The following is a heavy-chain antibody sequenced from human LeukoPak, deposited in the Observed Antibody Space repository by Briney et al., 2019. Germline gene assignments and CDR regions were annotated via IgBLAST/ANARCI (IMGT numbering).Heavy chain of an antibody. CDR2: LSYTGST. V-gene: IGHV4-59*08. J-gene: IGHJ4*02. Sequence: SETLSLTCAVNGESFSGYYWSWIRQPPGKGLEWIGYLSYTGSTNYNPSLKSRVTISGDTSKNPFSLKLTSVTAADTAVYYCARLQGRGDNYLDFWCQGALVTVSS. CDR1: GESFSGYY. CDR3: ARLQGRGDNYLDF. D-gene: IGHD7-27*01.